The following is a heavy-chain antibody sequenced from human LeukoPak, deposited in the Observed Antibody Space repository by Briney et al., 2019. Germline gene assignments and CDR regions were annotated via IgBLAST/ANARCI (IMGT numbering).Heavy chain of an antibody. D-gene: IGHD3-10*01. V-gene: IGHV4-4*09. Sequence: SETLSLTCTVSGVSFNSFFWSWVRQPPGKGLEWIGYIYTSGNTYYSPSLKSRVTISLDTSKNQLSLRLISGTAADTAVYYCARRGTWFDPWGQGTLVTVSS. CDR2: IYTSGNT. CDR1: GVSFNSFF. CDR3: ARRGTWFDP. J-gene: IGHJ5*02.